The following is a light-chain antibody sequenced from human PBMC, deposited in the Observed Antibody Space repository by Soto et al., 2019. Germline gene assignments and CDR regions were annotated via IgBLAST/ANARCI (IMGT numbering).Light chain of an antibody. Sequence: QSALTQPASVSGSPGQSITISCTGSNSDIGAFKYVSWFQQHPGKVPRLMIYEVTNRPSGVYNRFSGSKSGNTASLTISGLQAEDEAYYYCSSKTSNPNRYVFGTGTKLTVL. V-gene: IGLV2-14*03. J-gene: IGLJ1*01. CDR2: EVT. CDR3: SSKTSNPNRYV. CDR1: NSDIGAFKY.